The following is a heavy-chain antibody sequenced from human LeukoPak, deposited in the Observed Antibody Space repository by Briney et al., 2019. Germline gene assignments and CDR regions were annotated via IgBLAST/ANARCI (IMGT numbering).Heavy chain of an antibody. D-gene: IGHD2-21*01. V-gene: IGHV1-2*06. CDR1: GYTFTGYY. CDR2: INPNSGGT. J-gene: IGHJ4*02. CDR3: ATAIVVVIAGYDY. Sequence: ASVKVSCKASGYTFTGYYMHWVRQAPGQGLEWMGRINPNSGGTNYAQKFQGRVTMTRDTSISTAYMELSRLRSDDTAVYYCATAIVVVIAGYDYWGQGTLVTVSS.